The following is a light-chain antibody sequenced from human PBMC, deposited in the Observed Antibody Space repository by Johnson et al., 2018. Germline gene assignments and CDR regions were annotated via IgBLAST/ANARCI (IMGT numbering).Light chain of an antibody. J-gene: IGLJ1*01. CDR1: SSNIGNNY. V-gene: IGLV1-51*02. Sequence: QSVLTQPPSVSAAPGQKVTISCSGSSSNIGNNYVSWYQQLPGTAPKLLIYENNKRPSGIPDRFSGSKSGTSATLGITGLQTGDEADYYCGTWDSSLSAGNVVGTGTKFTFL. CDR3: GTWDSSLSAGNV. CDR2: ENN.